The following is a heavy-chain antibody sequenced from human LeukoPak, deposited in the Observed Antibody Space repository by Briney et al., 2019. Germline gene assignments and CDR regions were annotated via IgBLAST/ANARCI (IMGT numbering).Heavy chain of an antibody. CDR1: GGSISSYY. V-gene: IGHV4-4*07. CDR2: IYTSGST. J-gene: IGHJ4*02. D-gene: IGHD6-19*01. CDR3: ARLPYSSGYMSFDY. Sequence: PSETLSLTCTVSGGSISSYYWSWIRQPAGKGLEWIGRIYTSGSTNYNPSLKSRVTMSVDTSKNQFSLKLSSVTAADTAMYYCARLPYSSGYMSFDYWGQGTLVTVSS.